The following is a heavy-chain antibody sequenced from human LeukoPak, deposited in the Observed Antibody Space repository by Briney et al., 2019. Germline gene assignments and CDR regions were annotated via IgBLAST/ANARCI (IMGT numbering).Heavy chain of an antibody. J-gene: IGHJ4*02. CDR3: ARETYYYGSSYVDY. D-gene: IGHD3-10*01. CDR2: IFYSEST. Sequence: SQTLSLTCTVSGGSISSGDYYWSWIRQPPGKGLEWIGYIFYSESTYYNPSLKSRVTISVDTSKKQFSLKLSSVTAADTAVYYCARETYYYGSSYVDYWGQGTLVTVSS. V-gene: IGHV4-30-4*01. CDR1: GGSISSGDYY.